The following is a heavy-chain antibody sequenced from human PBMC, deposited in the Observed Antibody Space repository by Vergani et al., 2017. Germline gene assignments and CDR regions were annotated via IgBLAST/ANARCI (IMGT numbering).Heavy chain of an antibody. CDR3: ARGALWWLRQIDS. D-gene: IGHD2-21*01. CDR1: GFPFTNAW. J-gene: IGHJ4*02. CDR2: IYDSGDT. V-gene: IGHV4-59*01. Sequence: VQLVESGGGLVKPGGSLRLSCATSGFPFTNAWMSWVRQVPGKGLEWVGYIYDSGDTKYNPSLKSRVTMSLDTSKNQFSLNLYSVTAADTAVYYCARGALWWLRQIDSWGQGTLVTVSS.